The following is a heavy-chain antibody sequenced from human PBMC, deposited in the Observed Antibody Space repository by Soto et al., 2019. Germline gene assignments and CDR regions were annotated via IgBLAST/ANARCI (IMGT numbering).Heavy chain of an antibody. D-gene: IGHD6-13*01. Sequence: SVKFSCKASGGTFSSYAISWVRQAPGQGLEWMGGIIPIFGTANYAQKFQGRVTITADESTSTAYMELSSLRSEDTAVYYCARGTAALNYYYGMDVWGQGTTVTVSS. CDR1: GGTFSSYA. V-gene: IGHV1-69*13. CDR2: IIPIFGTA. J-gene: IGHJ6*02. CDR3: ARGTAALNYYYGMDV.